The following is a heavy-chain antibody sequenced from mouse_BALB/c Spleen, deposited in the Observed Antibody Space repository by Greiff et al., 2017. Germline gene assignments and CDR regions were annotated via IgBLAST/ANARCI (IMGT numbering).Heavy chain of an antibody. CDR1: GFTFSSYA. CDR2: ISSGGSYT. Sequence: EVQLQESGGGLVKPGGSLKLSCAASGFTFSSYAMSWVRQSPEKRLEWVAEISSGGSYTYYPDTVTGRFTISIDNSKNTLYLEMSSLRSEDTAMYYCARLYDYSFDYWGQGTTLTVSS. J-gene: IGHJ2*01. CDR3: ARLYDYSFDY. D-gene: IGHD2-4*01. V-gene: IGHV5-9-4*01.